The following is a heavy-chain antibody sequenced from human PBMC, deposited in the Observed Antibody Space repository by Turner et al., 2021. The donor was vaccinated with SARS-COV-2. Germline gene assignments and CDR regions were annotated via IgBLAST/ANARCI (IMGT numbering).Heavy chain of an antibody. V-gene: IGHV3-7*01. D-gene: IGHD6-19*01. CDR1: GFTFNNYW. J-gene: IGHJ1*01. Sequence: EVQLEESGGGLVQPGGSLRLSCAASGFTFNNYWMTWVRQAPGKGLEWVANIKEDGSEKYYVDSVKGRFTISRDNAKNSMYLQMNTLRAEDTAVYYCARQYSSGWYINFIFWGQGTLVTVSS. CDR2: IKEDGSEK. CDR3: ARQYSSGWYINFIF.